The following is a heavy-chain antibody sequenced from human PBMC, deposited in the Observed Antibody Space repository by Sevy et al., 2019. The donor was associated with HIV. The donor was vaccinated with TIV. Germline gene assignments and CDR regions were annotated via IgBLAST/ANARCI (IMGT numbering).Heavy chain of an antibody. CDR1: GFSFNGYG. J-gene: IGHJ4*02. V-gene: IGHV3-33*01. Sequence: GGSLRLSCTASGFSFNGYGMHWVRQAPGKGLEWVALIWYDGSNRSYLDSVKGRFTVSRDNSKNTLYLQMNSLRAEDTAVYYCAREGLAVAGIGYYFEYCGQGTLVTVSS. CDR2: IWYDGSNR. D-gene: IGHD6-19*01. CDR3: AREGLAVAGIGYYFEY.